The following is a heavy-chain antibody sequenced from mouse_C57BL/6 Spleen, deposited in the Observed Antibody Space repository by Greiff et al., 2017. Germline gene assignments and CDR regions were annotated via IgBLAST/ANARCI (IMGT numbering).Heavy chain of an antibody. CDR1: GYSITSGYY. V-gene: IGHV3-6*01. D-gene: IGHD1-1*01. CDR2: ISYDGSN. CDR3: ARAITTVGYFDV. Sequence: EVQLQQSGPGLVKPSQSLSLTCSVTGYSITSGYYWNWIRQFPGNKLEWMGYISYDGSNNYNPSLKNRISITRDTSKNQFFLKLNSVTTEDTATYYCARAITTVGYFDVWGTGTTVTVSS. J-gene: IGHJ1*03.